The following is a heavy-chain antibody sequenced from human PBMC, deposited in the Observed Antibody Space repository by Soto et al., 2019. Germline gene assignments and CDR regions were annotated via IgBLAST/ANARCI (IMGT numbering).Heavy chain of an antibody. Sequence: QVQLVHSGAEVKKPGASVKVSCKASGYTFTGYYMHWVRQAPGHGVEWMGWINPKSGETNYAQNFQGRVTMTRDTSISTAYMELSRLRYDDTAVYYCARRRFWTGVDQISDSAMDVWGQGTTVTVSS. CDR2: INPKSGET. CDR1: GYTFTGYY. V-gene: IGHV1-2*02. D-gene: IGHD3-3*01. J-gene: IGHJ6*02. CDR3: ARRRFWTGVDQISDSAMDV.